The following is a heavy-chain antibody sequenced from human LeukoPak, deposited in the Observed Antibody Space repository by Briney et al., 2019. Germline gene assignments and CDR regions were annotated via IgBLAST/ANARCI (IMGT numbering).Heavy chain of an antibody. CDR2: IYTSGST. CDR1: GGSISSGSYY. V-gene: IGHV4-61*02. CDR3: AREGGDGYNYAFDY. J-gene: IGHJ4*02. Sequence: SQTLSLTCTVSGGSISSGSYYWSWIRQPAGKGLEWIGRIYTSGSTNYNPSLNSRVTISVDTSKNQFSLKLSSVTAADTAVYYCAREGGDGYNYAFDYWGQGTLVTVSS. D-gene: IGHD5-24*01.